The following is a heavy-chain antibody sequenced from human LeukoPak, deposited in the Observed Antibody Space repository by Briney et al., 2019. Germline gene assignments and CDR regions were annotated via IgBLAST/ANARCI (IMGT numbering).Heavy chain of an antibody. CDR3: ARDFDIGGYYPYDAFDI. CDR1: GFTFSSYS. V-gene: IGHV3-21*01. D-gene: IGHD3-22*01. CDR2: ISSSSSYI. Sequence: GGSLRLSCAASGFTFSSYSMNWVRQAPGKGLEWVSSISSSSSYIYYADSVKGRFTISRDNAKNSLYLQMNSLRAEDTAVYYCARDFDIGGYYPYDAFDIWGQGTLVTVSS. J-gene: IGHJ3*02.